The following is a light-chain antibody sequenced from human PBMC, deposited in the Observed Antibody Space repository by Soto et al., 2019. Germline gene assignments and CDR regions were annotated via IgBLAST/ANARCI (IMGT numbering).Light chain of an antibody. CDR2: GAS. Sequence: EIVMTQSPATLSVSPWERATLSCRASQSVRSNLAWYQQKPGQSPRLLTYGASNRATGIPDRFSGSGSGTDFTLTISRLEPEDFAVYYCQQYGSSGTFGQGTKVDIK. V-gene: IGKV3-20*01. CDR1: QSVRSN. J-gene: IGKJ1*01. CDR3: QQYGSSGT.